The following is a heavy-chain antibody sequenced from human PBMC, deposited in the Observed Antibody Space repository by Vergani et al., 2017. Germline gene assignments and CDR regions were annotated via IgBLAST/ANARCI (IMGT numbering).Heavy chain of an antibody. CDR3: ARGVTKYYFDY. J-gene: IGHJ4*02. CDR1: GGSFSGYY. CDR2: INHSGST. Sequence: QVQLQQWGAGLLKPSETLSLTCAVYGGSFSGYYWSWIRQPPGKGLEWIGEINHSGSTNYNPSLKSRVTISVDTSKNQFSLKLSSVTAADTAVYYCARGVTKYYFDYWGQGTLVTVSS. D-gene: IGHD2-21*02. V-gene: IGHV4-34*01.